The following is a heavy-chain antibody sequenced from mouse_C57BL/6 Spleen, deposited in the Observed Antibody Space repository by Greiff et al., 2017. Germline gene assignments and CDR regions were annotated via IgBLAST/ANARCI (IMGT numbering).Heavy chain of an antibody. J-gene: IGHJ4*01. Sequence: EVQVVESGGGLVKPGGSLKLSCAASGFTFSSYAMSWVRPTPEKRLEWVATISDGGSYTYYPDNVKGRFTISRDNAKNNLYLQMSHLKSEDTAMYYCARAYDSYDYAMDYWGQGTSVTVSS. CDR2: ISDGGSYT. V-gene: IGHV5-4*01. CDR3: ARAYDSYDYAMDY. CDR1: GFTFSSYA. D-gene: IGHD2-3*01.